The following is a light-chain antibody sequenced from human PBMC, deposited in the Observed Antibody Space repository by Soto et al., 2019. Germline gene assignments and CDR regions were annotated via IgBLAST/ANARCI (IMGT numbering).Light chain of an antibody. CDR1: QSIFTY. Sequence: DIQMTQSPSTLSPSVGDRATISCRASQSIFTYLAWYQQKPGKSPKLLIYDASTMQSGIPARFGGSGSGTDFTLTISSLQPEDFAAYYCQQRTIWPPTFGGGTKVEIK. J-gene: IGKJ4*02. V-gene: IGKV1-5*01. CDR3: QQRTIWPPT. CDR2: DAS.